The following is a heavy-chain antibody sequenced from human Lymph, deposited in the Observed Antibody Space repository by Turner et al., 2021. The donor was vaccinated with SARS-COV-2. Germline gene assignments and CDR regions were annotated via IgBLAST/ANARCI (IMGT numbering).Heavy chain of an antibody. Sequence: QVQLVQSRAEVKKPGASVKVSCKVSGSTLTELSMHWVRQAPGKGLEWMGGFDLEDGETIYAQKFQGRVTMTEDTSTDTPYMELSSLRSEDTAVYYCAIGSSKPQWLDLFWYWGQGTLVTVSS. D-gene: IGHD6-19*01. CDR2: FDLEDGET. CDR3: AIGSSKPQWLDLFWY. CDR1: GSTLTELS. J-gene: IGHJ4*02. V-gene: IGHV1-24*01.